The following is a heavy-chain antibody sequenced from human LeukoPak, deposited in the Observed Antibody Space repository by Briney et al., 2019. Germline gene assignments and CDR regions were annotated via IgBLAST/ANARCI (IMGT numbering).Heavy chain of an antibody. CDR3: ARDLVGYCSGGSCYGGLNWFDP. J-gene: IGHJ5*02. CDR2: IYYSGST. CDR1: GGSFSSSSYY. V-gene: IGHV4-39*07. D-gene: IGHD2-15*01. Sequence: PSETLSLTCTVSGGSFSSSSYYWGWIRQPPGKGLEWIGTIYYSGSTYYNPSLKSRVTISVDTSKNQFSLKLSSVTAADTAVYYCARDLVGYCSGGSCYGGLNWFDPWGQGTLVTVSS.